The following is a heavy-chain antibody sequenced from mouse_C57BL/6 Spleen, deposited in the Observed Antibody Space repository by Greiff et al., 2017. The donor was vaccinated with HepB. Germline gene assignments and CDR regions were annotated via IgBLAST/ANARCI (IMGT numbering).Heavy chain of an antibody. Sequence: EVQVVESGGGLVKPGGSLKLSCAASGFTFSSYAMSWVRQTPEKRLEWVATISDGGSYTYYPDNVKGRFTISRDNAKNNLYLQMSHLKSEDTAMYYCARGYGNYVPFDYWGQGTTLTVSS. CDR3: ARGYGNYVPFDY. CDR2: ISDGGSYT. CDR1: GFTFSSYA. J-gene: IGHJ2*01. D-gene: IGHD2-10*02. V-gene: IGHV5-4*01.